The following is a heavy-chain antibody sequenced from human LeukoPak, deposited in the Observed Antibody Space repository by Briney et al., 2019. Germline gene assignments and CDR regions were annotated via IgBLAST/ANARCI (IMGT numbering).Heavy chain of an antibody. Sequence: SETLSLTCTVSGASISSNNYYWGWVRQPPGKGLEWIGNIYSSGNTYYNASLKSRVTIYIDTSKNQFSLKLSSVTAADTAVYYCATNSGYYSSFDYWGQGTLVTVSS. D-gene: IGHD3-22*01. CDR3: ATNSGYYSSFDY. V-gene: IGHV4-39*07. CDR1: GASISSNNYY. CDR2: IYSSGNT. J-gene: IGHJ4*02.